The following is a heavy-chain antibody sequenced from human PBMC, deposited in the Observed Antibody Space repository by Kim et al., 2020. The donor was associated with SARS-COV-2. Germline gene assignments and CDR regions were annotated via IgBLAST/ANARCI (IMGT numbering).Heavy chain of an antibody. J-gene: IGHJ6*02. D-gene: IGHD3-10*01. V-gene: IGHV3-74*01. Sequence: ADSVKGRFTISRDNAKNTLYLQMNSLRAEDTAVYYCAKERTTVRGTDMDVWGQGTTVTVSS. CDR3: AKERTTVRGTDMDV.